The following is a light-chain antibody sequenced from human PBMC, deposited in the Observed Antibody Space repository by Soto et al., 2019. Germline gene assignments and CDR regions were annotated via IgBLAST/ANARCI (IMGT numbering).Light chain of an antibody. V-gene: IGKV3-11*01. J-gene: IGKJ1*01. CDR2: EAS. CDR1: QSVSSY. Sequence: EIVLTQSPATLSLSPGERATLSCRASQSVSSYLAWYQQKPGQAPRLLIHEASNRATDIPARFSGSGSGTDITLTIGGRESEDFAVYFCQHRSTWPWTFGQGTKVEIK. CDR3: QHRSTWPWT.